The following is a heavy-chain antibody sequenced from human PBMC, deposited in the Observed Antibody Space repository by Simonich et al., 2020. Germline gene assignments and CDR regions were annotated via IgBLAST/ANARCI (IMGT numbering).Heavy chain of an antibody. D-gene: IGHD1-26*01. CDR1: GYTFTGYY. Sequence: QVQLVQSGAEVKKPGASVKVSCKASGYTFTGYYMHWVRQAPGQGIEWIVWIHPNSGRTNYEQKFQGRVTMTRETSISTAYMELSRLRSDDTAVYYCARDLRGSYYYYYYMDVWGKGTTVTVSS. V-gene: IGHV1-2*02. CDR3: ARDLRGSYYYYYYMDV. CDR2: IHPNSGRT. J-gene: IGHJ6*03.